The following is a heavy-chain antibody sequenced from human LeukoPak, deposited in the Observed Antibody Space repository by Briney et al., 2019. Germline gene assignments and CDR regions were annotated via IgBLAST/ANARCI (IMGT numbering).Heavy chain of an antibody. J-gene: IGHJ4*02. D-gene: IGHD3-22*01. Sequence: SETLSLTCAVYGGSFSGYYWSWIRQPPGKGLEWIGEINHSGSTNYNPSLKSRVTISVDTSKNQFSLKLSSVTAADTAVYYCARQTYYYDSSGYSTLGFYFDYWGQGTLVTVSS. CDR1: GGSFSGYY. CDR2: INHSGST. CDR3: ARQTYYYDSSGYSTLGFYFDY. V-gene: IGHV4-34*01.